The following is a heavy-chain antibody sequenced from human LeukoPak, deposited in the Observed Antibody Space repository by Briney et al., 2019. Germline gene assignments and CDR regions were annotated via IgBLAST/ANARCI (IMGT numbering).Heavy chain of an antibody. CDR1: GGTFSSYA. J-gene: IGHJ4*02. CDR2: IIPIFGTA. D-gene: IGHD5-18*01. CDR3: ARSAQVDTAMVEGH. Sequence: ASVKVSCKASGGTFSSYAISWVRQAPGQGLEWMGGIIPIFGTANYAQKFQGRVTITADKSTSTAYMELSSLRSEDTAVYYCARSAQVDTAMVEGHWGQGTLVTVSS. V-gene: IGHV1-69*06.